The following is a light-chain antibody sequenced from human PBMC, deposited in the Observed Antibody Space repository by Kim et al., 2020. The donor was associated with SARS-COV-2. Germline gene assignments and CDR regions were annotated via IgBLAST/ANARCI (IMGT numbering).Light chain of an antibody. J-gene: IGLJ2*01. CDR1: SSNIGAGYD. V-gene: IGLV1-40*01. Sequence: SGAPGQRVTISCTGSSSNIGAGYDVHWYQQLPGTAPKLLIYGNSNRPSGVPDRFSGSKSGTSASLAITGLQAEDEADYYCQSYGVFGGGTQLTVL. CDR2: GNS. CDR3: QSYGV.